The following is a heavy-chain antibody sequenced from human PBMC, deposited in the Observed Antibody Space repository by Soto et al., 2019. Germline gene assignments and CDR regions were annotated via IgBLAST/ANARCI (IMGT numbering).Heavy chain of an antibody. CDR2: IKQDGSEK. V-gene: IGHV3-7*03. CDR1: GFTFSSYA. D-gene: IGHD3-22*01. CDR3: ATPGDYDSTPFDY. J-gene: IGHJ4*02. Sequence: GGSLRLSCAASGFTFSSYAMSWVRQAPGKGLEWVANIKQDGSEKYYVDSVKGRFTISRNNAKNSLYLQMNSLRAEDTAVYYCATPGDYDSTPFDYWGQGTLVTVSS.